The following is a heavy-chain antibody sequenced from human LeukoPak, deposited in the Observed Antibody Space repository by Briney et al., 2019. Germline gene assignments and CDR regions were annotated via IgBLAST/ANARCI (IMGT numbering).Heavy chain of an antibody. CDR1: GYTFSAYY. V-gene: IGHV1-2*04. J-gene: IGHJ4*02. Sequence: ASVKVSCKASGYTFSAYYIQWVQQAPGQGLEWMGWINPNSGGTNYAQKFQGWVTMTTDTSTSTAYMELRRLRSDDTAVYYCARFASVAHFDNWGQGTLVTVSS. CDR3: ARFASVAHFDN. CDR2: INPNSGGT. D-gene: IGHD5-12*01.